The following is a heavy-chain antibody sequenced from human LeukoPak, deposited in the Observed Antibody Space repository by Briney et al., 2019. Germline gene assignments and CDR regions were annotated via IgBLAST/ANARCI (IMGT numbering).Heavy chain of an antibody. J-gene: IGHJ4*02. D-gene: IGHD1-26*01. CDR1: GSIFSSSG. V-gene: IGHV3-30*03. CDR3: ARSRAVGATTANY. CDR2: ISYDGSNK. Sequence: PGGTLRLSCEASGSIFSSSGMHWVRQAPGKGLEWVAVISYDGSNKYYADSVKGRFTISRDNAKNSLYLQMNSLRAEDTAVYYCARSRAVGATTANYWGQGTLVTVSS.